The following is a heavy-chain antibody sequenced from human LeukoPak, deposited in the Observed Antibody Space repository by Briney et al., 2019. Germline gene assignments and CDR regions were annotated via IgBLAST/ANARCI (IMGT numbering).Heavy chain of an antibody. CDR1: GFTFSSYV. V-gene: IGHV3-30-3*01. J-gene: IGHJ4*02. D-gene: IGHD3-3*01. CDR3: AKGGYDFWSGPSYYFDY. Sequence: GGSLRLSCAASGFTFSSYVMHWVRQAPGKGLEWVALISYDGSKNYYADSVKGRFTISRDNSKNTLYLQMNSLRAEDTAVYYCAKGGYDFWSGPSYYFDYWGQGTLVTVSS. CDR2: ISYDGSKN.